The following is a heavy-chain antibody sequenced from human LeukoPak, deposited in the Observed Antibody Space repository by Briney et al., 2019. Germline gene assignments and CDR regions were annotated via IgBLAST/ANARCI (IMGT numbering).Heavy chain of an antibody. CDR1: GFTFSSYC. J-gene: IGHJ4*02. V-gene: IGHV3-48*01. D-gene: IGHD5-12*01. Sequence: GGSLRLSCAASGFTFSSYCMNWVRQAPGKGLEWVSYISSTSSTTYYADSVKGRFTISRDNSKNTLYLQMSSLRAEDTGVYYCVKPLGSSGYGYFFDYWGQGTLVTVSS. CDR3: VKPLGSSGYGYFFDY. CDR2: ISSTSSTT.